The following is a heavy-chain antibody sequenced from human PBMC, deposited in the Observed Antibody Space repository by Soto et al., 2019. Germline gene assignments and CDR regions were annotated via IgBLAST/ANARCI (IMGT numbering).Heavy chain of an antibody. CDR2: IHYSGST. V-gene: IGHV4-39*01. CDR1: GDSIGTTHSY. J-gene: IGHJ4*02. D-gene: IGHD2-8*01. Sequence: QVQLLESGPGLVKPSETLSLTCTVSGDSIGTTHSYWAWIRQSPGKGLEWIGNIHYSGSTYYMPSLRSRVTLSVDTSNNQFSLRLTSVTAEDTAVYYCARHEGNGNLWPLDYWGQGILVTVSS. CDR3: ARHEGNGNLWPLDY.